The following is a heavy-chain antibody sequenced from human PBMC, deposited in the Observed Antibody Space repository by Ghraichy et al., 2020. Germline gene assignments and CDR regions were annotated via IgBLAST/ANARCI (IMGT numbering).Heavy chain of an antibody. V-gene: IGHV2-5*01. Sequence: SGPTLVKPTQTLTLTCTFSGFSLSTSGVGVGWIRQPPGKALEWLALIYWNDDKRYSPSLKSRLTITKDTSKNQVVLTMTNMDPLDTATYYCAHSSLVYYDSSGYYEGQGAFDIWGQGTMVTVSS. CDR2: IYWNDDK. CDR3: AHSSLVYYDSSGYYEGQGAFDI. J-gene: IGHJ3*02. D-gene: IGHD3-22*01. CDR1: GFSLSTSGVG.